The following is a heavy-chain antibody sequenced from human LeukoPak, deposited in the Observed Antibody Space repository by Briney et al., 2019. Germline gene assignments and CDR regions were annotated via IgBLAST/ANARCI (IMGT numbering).Heavy chain of an antibody. CDR3: AREGRDGSGWSRDYYYYYCMDV. Sequence: GGSLRLSCAASGFTFSSYWMSWVRQAPGKGLEWVANIKQDGSEKYYVDSVKGRFTISRDNAKNSLYLQMNSLRAEDTAVYYCAREGRDGSGWSRDYYYYYCMDVWGQGTTVTVSS. D-gene: IGHD6-19*01. J-gene: IGHJ6*02. CDR2: IKQDGSEK. CDR1: GFTFSSYW. V-gene: IGHV3-7*01.